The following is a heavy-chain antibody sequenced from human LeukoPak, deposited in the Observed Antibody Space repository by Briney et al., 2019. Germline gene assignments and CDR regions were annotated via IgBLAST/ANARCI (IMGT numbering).Heavy chain of an antibody. CDR3: ARSVVVIALPDY. V-gene: IGHV3-64*01. Sequence: PGGSLRLSCAASGFTFSSYAMHWVRQAPGKGLEYVSAISSNGGSTYYANSVKGRFTISRDNSKNTLYLQMGSLRAEDMAVYYCARSVVVIALPDYWGQGTLVTVSS. CDR2: ISSNGGST. J-gene: IGHJ4*02. D-gene: IGHD2-21*01. CDR1: GFTFSSYA.